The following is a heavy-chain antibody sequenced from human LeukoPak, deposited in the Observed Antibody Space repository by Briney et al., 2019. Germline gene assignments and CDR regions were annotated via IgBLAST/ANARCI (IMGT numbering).Heavy chain of an antibody. CDR3: ARGEGSGDERDYYYYYMDV. Sequence: SVKVSCKASGGTFSSYAISWVRQAPGQGVGWMGGIIPIFGTANYAQKFQGRVTITTDESTSTAYMELSSLRSEDTAVYYCARGEGSGDERDYYYYYMDVWGKGTTVTVSS. CDR2: IIPIFGTA. CDR1: GGTFSSYA. V-gene: IGHV1-69*05. D-gene: IGHD5-12*01. J-gene: IGHJ6*03.